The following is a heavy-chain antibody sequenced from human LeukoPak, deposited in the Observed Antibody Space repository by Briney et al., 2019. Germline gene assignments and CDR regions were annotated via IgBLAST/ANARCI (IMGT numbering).Heavy chain of an antibody. V-gene: IGHV3-23*01. CDR2: ISGSGGST. CDR3: AKGYGDYHYYYYMDV. CDR1: GFTFSSYA. J-gene: IGHJ6*03. Sequence: GGSLRLSCAASGFTFSSYAMSWVRQAPGKGLEWVSAISGSGGSTYYADSVKGRFTISRDNSKNTLYLQMNSLRAEDTAVYYCAKGYGDYHYYYYMDVWGKGTTVTISS. D-gene: IGHD4-17*01.